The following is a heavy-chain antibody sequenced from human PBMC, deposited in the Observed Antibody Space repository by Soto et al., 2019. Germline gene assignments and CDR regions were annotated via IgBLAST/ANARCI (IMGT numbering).Heavy chain of an antibody. Sequence: QVQLVESGGGVVQPGRSLRLSCAASGFTFSSYGMHWVRQAPGKGLEWVAVISYDGSNKYYADSVKGRFTISRDNSKNTLYLQMNSLSAEDTAVYYCAKGYYYDSSGYYYVYYYYGMDVWGQGTTVTVSS. D-gene: IGHD3-22*01. J-gene: IGHJ6*02. CDR2: ISYDGSNK. CDR1: GFTFSSYG. CDR3: AKGYYYDSSGYYYVYYYYGMDV. V-gene: IGHV3-30*18.